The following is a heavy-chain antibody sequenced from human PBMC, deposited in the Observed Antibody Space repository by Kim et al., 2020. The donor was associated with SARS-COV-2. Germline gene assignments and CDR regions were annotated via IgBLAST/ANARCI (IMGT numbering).Heavy chain of an antibody. CDR1: GFTVSSNY. V-gene: IGHV3-66*01. J-gene: IGHJ4*02. Sequence: GGSLRLSCAASGFTVSSNYMSWVRQAPGKGLEWVSVIYSGGSTYYADSVKGRFTISRDNSKNTLYLQMNSLRAEDTAVYYCARGGADYYDSSGYYYFDYWGQGTLVTVSS. CDR3: ARGGADYYDSSGYYYFDY. CDR2: IYSGGST. D-gene: IGHD3-22*01.